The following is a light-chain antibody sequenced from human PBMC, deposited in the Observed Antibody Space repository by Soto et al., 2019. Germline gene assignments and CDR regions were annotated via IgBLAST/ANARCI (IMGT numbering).Light chain of an antibody. CDR2: GAS. CDR3: QQYNTWPRT. V-gene: IGKV3D-15*01. CDR1: QSVSSSY. Sequence: EIVLTQSPATLSLSPGERATLSCRASQSVSSSYLAWYRQKPGQAPSLLIYGASSRATGVPARFTASGSGTEFTLTISSLQSEDFAVYYCQQYNTWPRTFGQGTKVDI. J-gene: IGKJ1*01.